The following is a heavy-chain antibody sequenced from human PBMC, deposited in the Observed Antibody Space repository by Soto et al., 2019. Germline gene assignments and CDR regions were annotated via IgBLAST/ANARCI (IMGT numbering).Heavy chain of an antibody. CDR3: ARDLRPIAARPRYYYYGMDV. CDR1: GFTFSSYA. Sequence: GGSLRLPRGGSGFTFSSYAMHWGRQAPGKGVEWGAVISYDGSNKYYADSVKGRFTISRDNSKNTLYLQMNSLRAEDTAVYYCARDLRPIAARPRYYYYGMDVWGQGTTVTVSS. D-gene: IGHD6-6*01. V-gene: IGHV3-30-3*01. CDR2: ISYDGSNK. J-gene: IGHJ6*02.